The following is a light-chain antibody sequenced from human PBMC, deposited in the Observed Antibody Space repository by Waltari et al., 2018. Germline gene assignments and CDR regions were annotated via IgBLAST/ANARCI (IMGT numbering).Light chain of an antibody. Sequence: EIVLTQSPATLSLSPGERAPLSCMASQSVSSYLAWYQQKHGQAPRLLIYDASNRATGIPARFSGSGSGTDFTLTISSLEPEDFAVYYCQQRSNWPLTFGGGTKVEIK. J-gene: IGKJ4*01. CDR2: DAS. CDR1: QSVSSY. V-gene: IGKV3-11*01. CDR3: QQRSNWPLT.